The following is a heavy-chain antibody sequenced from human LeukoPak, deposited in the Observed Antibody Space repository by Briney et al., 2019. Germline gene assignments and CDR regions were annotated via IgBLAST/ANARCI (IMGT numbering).Heavy chain of an antibody. D-gene: IGHD5-18*01. CDR1: GFTFSSYA. J-gene: IGHJ4*02. V-gene: IGHV3-23*01. Sequence: PGGSLRLSCAASGFTFSSYAMSWVRQAPGKGLEWVSAISGSGGSTYYADSVMGRFTISRDNSKNTLYLQMNSLRAEDTAVYYCARGDNSYGYRYWGQGTLVTVSS. CDR2: ISGSGGST. CDR3: ARGDNSYGYRY.